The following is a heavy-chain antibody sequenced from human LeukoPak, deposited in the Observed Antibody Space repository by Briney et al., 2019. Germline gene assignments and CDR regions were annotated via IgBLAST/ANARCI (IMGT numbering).Heavy chain of an antibody. D-gene: IGHD3-9*01. CDR2: ISAYNGNT. V-gene: IGHV1-18*01. CDR3: AIGIYDILTGYPFDY. Sequence: ASVKVSCKASGYTFTSYGISWLRQAPGQGLEWMGWISAYNGNTTCAQKLQGRVTMTTDTSTSTAYMELRSLRSDDTAVYYCAIGIYDILTGYPFDYWGQGTLVTVSS. CDR1: GYTFTSYG. J-gene: IGHJ4*02.